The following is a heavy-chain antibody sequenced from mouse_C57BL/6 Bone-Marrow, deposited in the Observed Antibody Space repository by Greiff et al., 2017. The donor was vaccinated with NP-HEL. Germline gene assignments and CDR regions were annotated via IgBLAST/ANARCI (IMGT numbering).Heavy chain of an antibody. CDR3: ARHYGSSPFAY. Sequence: EVMLVESGGGLVQPGGSLKLSCAASGFTFSDYYMYWVRQTPEKRLEWVAYISNGGGSTYYPDTVKGRFTISRDNAKNTLYLQMSRLKSEDTAMYYCARHYGSSPFAYWGQGTLVTVSA. CDR2: ISNGGGST. D-gene: IGHD1-1*01. CDR1: GFTFSDYY. J-gene: IGHJ3*01. V-gene: IGHV5-12*01.